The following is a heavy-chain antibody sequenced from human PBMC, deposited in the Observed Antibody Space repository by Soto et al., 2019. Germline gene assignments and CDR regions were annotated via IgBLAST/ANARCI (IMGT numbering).Heavy chain of an antibody. Sequence: XETLPLTCTVSAGSRSGYYWSWIRQPPGKELELIAYIFYDGSAYYNPSLKSRVTISVDTSKNQFSLKLTSVTAADTAVYYCAKVGRIATAGTWFDPWGQGMLVTVSS. CDR3: AKVGRIATAGTWFDP. CDR2: IFYDGSA. V-gene: IGHV4-59*01. D-gene: IGHD6-13*01. J-gene: IGHJ5*02. CDR1: AGSRSGYY.